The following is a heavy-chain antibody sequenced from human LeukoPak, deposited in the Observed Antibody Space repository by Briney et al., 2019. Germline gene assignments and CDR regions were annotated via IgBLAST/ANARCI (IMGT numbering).Heavy chain of an antibody. V-gene: IGHV4-34*01. D-gene: IGHD6-19*01. CDR2: INHSGST. CDR3: ARRVGQWLVRGYYFDY. J-gene: IGHJ4*02. CDR1: GGSFSGYY. Sequence: SETLSLTCAVYGGSFSGYYWSWIRQPPGKGLEWIGEINHSGSTNYNPSLKSGVTISVDTSKNQFSLKLSSVTAADTAVYYCARRVGQWLVRGYYFDYWGQGTLVTVPS.